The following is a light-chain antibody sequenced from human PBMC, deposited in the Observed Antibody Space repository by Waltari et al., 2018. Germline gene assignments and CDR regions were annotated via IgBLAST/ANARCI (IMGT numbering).Light chain of an antibody. Sequence: QLVLSQSPSASASWGAPVKLTRTPSRGPTKNIFAWLPKQPGKGPRYLMKVHSDGSHNKGDEIPDRFSCSSSGAERYLTISSLQSEDEADYYCQTGGHGTWVFGGGTKLTVL. CDR2: VHSDGSH. V-gene: IGLV4-69*01. CDR1: RGPTKNI. J-gene: IGLJ3*02. CDR3: QTGGHGTWV.